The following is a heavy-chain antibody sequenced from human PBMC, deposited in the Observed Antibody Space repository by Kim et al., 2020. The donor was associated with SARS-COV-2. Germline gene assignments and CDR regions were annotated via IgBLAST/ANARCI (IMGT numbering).Heavy chain of an antibody. V-gene: IGHV3-23*01. CDR2: ITGSGGSA. D-gene: IGHD6-13*01. CDR1: GFTFSNYV. CDR3: AKRVRGAGTWYNFDY. Sequence: GGSLRLSCAASGFTFSNYVMTWVRQAPGKGLEWVSTITGSGGSAYYADSVKGRFTISRDNSKNTLYLQMSSLRAEDTAVYYCAKRVRGAGTWYNFDYWGQGAQVTVSS. J-gene: IGHJ4*02.